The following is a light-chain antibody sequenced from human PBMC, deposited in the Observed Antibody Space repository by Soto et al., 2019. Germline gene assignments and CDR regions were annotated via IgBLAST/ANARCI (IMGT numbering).Light chain of an antibody. J-gene: IGLJ2*01. Sequence: QSALTQPRSVSASPGQSVTISCTGTSSDVGGYNYVSWYQQHPGKAPELMIYDVSKWPSGVPDRFSGSKSGNTASLTISGLQADDEADYYCCSYAGSNTFVVCGGGTQLTVL. CDR2: DVS. CDR1: SSDVGGYNY. CDR3: CSYAGSNTFVV. V-gene: IGLV2-11*01.